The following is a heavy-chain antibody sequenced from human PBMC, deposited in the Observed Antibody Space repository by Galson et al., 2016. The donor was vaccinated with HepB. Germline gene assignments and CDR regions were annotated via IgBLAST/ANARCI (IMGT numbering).Heavy chain of an antibody. V-gene: IGHV1-18*01. CDR3: ARENGYSSSWSPDYYGMDV. J-gene: IGHJ6*04. Sequence: SVKVSCKASGYTVSSYGMNWVRQAPGQGLEWIGWINSYNGNTNYAQKLQGRVTMTTDTSTSTTYMELTSLRSDDTAIYYCARENGYSSSWSPDYYGMDVWGKGTTVTVSS. CDR1: GYTVSSYG. CDR2: INSYNGNT. D-gene: IGHD6-13*01.